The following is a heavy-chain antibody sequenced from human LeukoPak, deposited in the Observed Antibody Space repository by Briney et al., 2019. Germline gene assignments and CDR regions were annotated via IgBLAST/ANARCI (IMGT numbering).Heavy chain of an antibody. J-gene: IGHJ4*02. D-gene: IGHD3-3*01. CDR3: AREGDFWSGYYFDY. CDR1: GFTFSSYG. CDR2: IWYDGSNK. V-gene: IGHV3-33*01. Sequence: GGSLRLSCAASGFTFSSYGMHWVRQAPGKGLEWVAVIWYDGSNKYYADSVKGRFTISRDNSKNTLYLQMNSLRAEDTAVYYCAREGDFWSGYYFDYWGQGTLVTVSP.